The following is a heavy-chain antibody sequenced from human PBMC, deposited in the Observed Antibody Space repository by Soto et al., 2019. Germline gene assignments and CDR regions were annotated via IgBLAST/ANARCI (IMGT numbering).Heavy chain of an antibody. V-gene: IGHV4-30-4*01. Sequence: PSETLSLTCTVSGGSIKSDYYWAWVRQPPGGGLEWMGYKYYSGATDSDPSLEARVSFSVDTSKNQFFLNLTSVTVADTPVYYCARGRPNYFYYGLDVWGPGIPVTVSS. CDR3: ARGRPNYFYYGLDV. CDR2: KYYSGAT. CDR1: GGSIKSDYY. J-gene: IGHJ6*02.